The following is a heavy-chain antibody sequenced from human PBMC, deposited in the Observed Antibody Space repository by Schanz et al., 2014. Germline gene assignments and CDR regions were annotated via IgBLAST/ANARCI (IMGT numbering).Heavy chain of an antibody. J-gene: IGHJ4*02. CDR3: AKIERNED. D-gene: IGHD1-1*01. Sequence: EMQLLESGGGLAQPGGSLRLSCAASGFGFSSYSMNWVRQAPGKGLEWVSGFDAHDGRAYYADSVKGRFTISRDNSKNTLYLQMNSLRAEDTAVYFCAKIERNEDWGQGTLVTVSS. CDR1: GFGFSSYS. CDR2: FDAHDGRA. V-gene: IGHV3-23*01.